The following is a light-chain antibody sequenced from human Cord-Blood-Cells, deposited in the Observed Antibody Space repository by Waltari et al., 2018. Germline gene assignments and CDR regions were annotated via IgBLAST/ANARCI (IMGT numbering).Light chain of an antibody. Sequence: EIVLTQSPATLPLSPGERATLSCRASQSVSSYLAWYQQKPGQAPRLLIYDASNRATGIPARFSGSGSGTDFTLTISSLEPEDFAVYYCQQRSNWPPATFGGGTKVEIK. V-gene: IGKV3-11*01. CDR3: QQRSNWPPAT. J-gene: IGKJ4*01. CDR1: QSVSSY. CDR2: DAS.